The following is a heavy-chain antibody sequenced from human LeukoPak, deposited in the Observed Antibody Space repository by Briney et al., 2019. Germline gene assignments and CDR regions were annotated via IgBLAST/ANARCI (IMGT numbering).Heavy chain of an antibody. D-gene: IGHD5-18*01. CDR1: GFTFSGSA. V-gene: IGHV3-73*01. J-gene: IGHJ5*02. CDR2: IRSKANSYAT. CDR3: TRGSVDSAILA. Sequence: GGSLRLSCAASGFTFSGSALHWVRQASGKGLEWVGRIRSKANSYATAYAASVKGRFTISRDDSKNTAYLQINSLKTEDTAVYYCTRGSVDSAILAWGQGTLVTVSS.